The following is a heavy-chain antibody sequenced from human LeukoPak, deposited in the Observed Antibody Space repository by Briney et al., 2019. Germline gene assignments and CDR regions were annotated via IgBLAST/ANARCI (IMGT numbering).Heavy chain of an antibody. D-gene: IGHD2/OR15-2a*01. V-gene: IGHV3-48*01. CDR3: ARMSNSRLPGY. CDR2: ISSSSSAR. CDR1: GFTFSNHS. Sequence: PGGSLRLSCAASGFTFSNHSMNWVRQAPGKGLEWISYISSSSSARYYAGSVKGRFTISRDDASNSLYLQMNSLRAEDTAIYYCARMSNSRLPGYWGQGALVTVSS. J-gene: IGHJ4*02.